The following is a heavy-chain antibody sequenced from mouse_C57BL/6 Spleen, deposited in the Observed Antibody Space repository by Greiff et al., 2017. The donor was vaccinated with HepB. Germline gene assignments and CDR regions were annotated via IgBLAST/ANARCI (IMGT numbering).Heavy chain of an antibody. CDR3: ARSTTVVPYAMDY. CDR1: GYAFSSSW. D-gene: IGHD1-1*01. J-gene: IGHJ4*01. CDR2: IYPGDGDT. V-gene: IGHV1-82*01. Sequence: VKLQESGPELVKPGASVKISCKASGYAFSSSWMNWVKQRPGKGLEWIGRIYPGDGDTNYNGKFKGKATLTADKSSSTAYMQLSSLTSEDSAVYFCARSTTVVPYAMDYWGQGTSVTVSS.